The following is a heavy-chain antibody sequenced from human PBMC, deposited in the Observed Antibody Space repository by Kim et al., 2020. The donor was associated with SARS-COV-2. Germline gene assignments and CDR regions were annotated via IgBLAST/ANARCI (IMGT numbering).Heavy chain of an antibody. Sequence: GGSLRLSCAASGFIFSDYCMSWIRQAPGKGLEWISYISSSGTTIYYADSVKGRFAISRDNARNSLYLQMNSLRAEDTAVYYCVRDIIAPGSTEYFHHGGQGPLVTVSS. CDR3: VRDIIAPGSTEYFHH. CDR2: ISSSGTTI. D-gene: IGHD1-1*01. J-gene: IGHJ1*01. CDR1: GFIFSDYC. V-gene: IGHV3-11*01.